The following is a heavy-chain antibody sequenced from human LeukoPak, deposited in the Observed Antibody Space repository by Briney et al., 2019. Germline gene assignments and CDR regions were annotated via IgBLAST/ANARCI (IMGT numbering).Heavy chain of an antibody. Sequence: ASVKVSCKTSGYTFTNYDINWVRQATGQGLEWMGWINPKSGRTGYAQKLQGRVTMTTDTSTSTAYMELRSLRSDDTAVYYCATFTPYSSSPYYFDYWGQGTLVTVSS. CDR1: GYTFTNYD. CDR2: INPKSGRT. CDR3: ATFTPYSSSPYYFDY. J-gene: IGHJ4*02. V-gene: IGHV1-8*02. D-gene: IGHD6-6*01.